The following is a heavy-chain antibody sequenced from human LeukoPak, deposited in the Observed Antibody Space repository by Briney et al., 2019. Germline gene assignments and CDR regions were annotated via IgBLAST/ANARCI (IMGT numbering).Heavy chain of an antibody. CDR3: ARGRPHGNDY. CDR1: GFTFSNYW. Sequence: GGSLRLSCAASGFTFSNYWMGWVRQAPGKGLEWVANIRQDGDTKYYVDSVKGRFSISRDNAKNTLYLQMNSLRVEDTAVYYCARGRPHGNDYWGQGTLVTVSS. D-gene: IGHD4-23*01. V-gene: IGHV3-7*01. J-gene: IGHJ4*02. CDR2: IRQDGDTK.